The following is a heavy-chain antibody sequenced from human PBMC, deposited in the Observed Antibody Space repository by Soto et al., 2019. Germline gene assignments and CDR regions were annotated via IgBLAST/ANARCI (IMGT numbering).Heavy chain of an antibody. CDR3: AKDEDYASDGNDVFDI. CDR1: GFSFSSHA. J-gene: IGHJ3*02. Sequence: GGSLRLSCAASGFSFSSHAMTWVRQASGKGLEWVSTITSSDGRTFYADSVRGRFTISRDNSKNTLHLQMNSLRGEDTAVYYCAKDEDYASDGNDVFDIWGQGTLVTVSS. D-gene: IGHD3-22*01. V-gene: IGHV3-23*01. CDR2: ITSSDGRT.